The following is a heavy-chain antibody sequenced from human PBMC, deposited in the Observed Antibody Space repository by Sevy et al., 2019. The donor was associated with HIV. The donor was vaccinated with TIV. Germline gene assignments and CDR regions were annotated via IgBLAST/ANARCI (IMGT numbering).Heavy chain of an antibody. J-gene: IGHJ1*01. CDR2: ISASGGST. CDR1: GFIFSGYV. D-gene: IGHD6-13*01. V-gene: IGHV3-23*01. Sequence: GGSLRLSCAASGFIFSGYVMSWVRQAPGKGLEWVSGISASGGSTYYADPGKGRFTVSRDNSKNTRYLEMNSLRAEDTAVYYCAKDASSSWTGGTFQHWGQGTLVTVSS. CDR3: AKDASSSWTGGTFQH.